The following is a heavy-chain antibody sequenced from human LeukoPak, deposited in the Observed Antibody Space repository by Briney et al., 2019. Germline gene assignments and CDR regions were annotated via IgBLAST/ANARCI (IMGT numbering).Heavy chain of an antibody. CDR1: GFTLSSYA. J-gene: IGHJ4*02. CDR3: AKPLEKYTYGGNFDY. CDR2: ISSSADST. V-gene: IGHV3-23*01. D-gene: IGHD4-23*01. Sequence: AGGSLRLSCEASGFTLSSYAMSWVRQAPGKGLAWVSVISSSADSTYYADSVKGRFTIPRDNSKNTLYLQMNNLRAEDTAVYYCAKPLEKYTYGGNFDYWGQGLLVTVSS.